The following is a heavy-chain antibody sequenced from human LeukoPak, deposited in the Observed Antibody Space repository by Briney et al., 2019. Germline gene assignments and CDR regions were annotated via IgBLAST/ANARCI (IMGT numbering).Heavy chain of an antibody. Sequence: ASVKVSCKASGYTFTSYYMHWVRQAPGQGLEWMGIINPSGGSTIYAQKFQGRVTMTRDTSTSTVYMELNSLRSEDTAVYYCARDRGYDSSGYYYYYYMDVWGKGTTVTISS. CDR2: INPSGGST. CDR3: ARDRGYDSSGYYYYYYMDV. D-gene: IGHD3-22*01. CDR1: GYTFTSYY. J-gene: IGHJ6*03. V-gene: IGHV1-46*01.